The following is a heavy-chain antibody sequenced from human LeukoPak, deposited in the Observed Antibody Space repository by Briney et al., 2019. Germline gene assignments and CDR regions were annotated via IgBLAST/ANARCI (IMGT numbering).Heavy chain of an antibody. J-gene: IGHJ3*02. CDR1: GGTFRSYA. V-gene: IGHV1-69*05. D-gene: IGHD3-10*01. Sequence: ASVKVSCKASGGTFRSYAISWVRQAPGQGLEWMGGIIPIFGTANYAQKFQGRVTITTDESTSTAYMELSSLRSEDTAVYYCARRYGSGSYSAFDIWGQGTMVTVSS. CDR3: ARRYGSGSYSAFDI. CDR2: IIPIFGTA.